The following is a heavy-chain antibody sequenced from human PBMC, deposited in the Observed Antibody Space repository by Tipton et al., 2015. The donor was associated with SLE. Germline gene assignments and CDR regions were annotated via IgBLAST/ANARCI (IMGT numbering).Heavy chain of an antibody. Sequence: SLRLSCAASGFTVSSNYMSWVRQAPGKGLEWVSVIYSGGSSTYYADSVKGRFTISRDNSKITMYLQMNSLRAEDTAVYYCANLDYWGQGALVTVSS. CDR1: GFTVSSNY. CDR3: ANLDY. CDR2: IYSGGSST. V-gene: IGHV3-23*03. J-gene: IGHJ4*02.